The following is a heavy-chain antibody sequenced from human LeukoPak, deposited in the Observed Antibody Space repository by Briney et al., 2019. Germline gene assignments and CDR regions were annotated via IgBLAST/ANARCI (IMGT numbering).Heavy chain of an antibody. CDR3: ARSYCSGGSCYVLDY. D-gene: IGHD2-15*01. CDR1: GFTFWSYG. J-gene: IGHJ4*02. Sequence: LPGGSLRLACAASGFTFWSYGMNWVRQAPGKGLEWVAYISNGVSTRYYADSVRGRFTISRDNAKKSLYLQMNSLRAEDTAVYYCARSYCSGGSCYVLDYWGQGTLVTVSS. V-gene: IGHV3-48*03. CDR2: ISNGVSTR.